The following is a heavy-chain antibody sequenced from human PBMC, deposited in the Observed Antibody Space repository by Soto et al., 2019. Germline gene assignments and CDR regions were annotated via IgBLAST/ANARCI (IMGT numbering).Heavy chain of an antibody. Sequence: QLQLQESGPGLVKPSETLSLTCTVSGGSISSSSYYWGWIRQPPGKGLEWIGSIYYSGSTYYNPSLKSRVTISVDTSKNQFSLTLSSVTAADTAVYYCASQASPYYYYGMDVWGQGTTVTVSS. CDR3: ASQASPYYYYGMDV. V-gene: IGHV4-39*01. CDR2: IYYSGST. J-gene: IGHJ6*02. CDR1: GGSISSSSYY.